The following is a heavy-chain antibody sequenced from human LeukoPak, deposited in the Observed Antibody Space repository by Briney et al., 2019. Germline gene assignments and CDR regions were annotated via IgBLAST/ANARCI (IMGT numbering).Heavy chain of an antibody. CDR1: GASISSYY. CDR2: IYTSANT. D-gene: IGHD1-1*01. V-gene: IGHV4-4*07. J-gene: IGHJ3*02. CDR3: ARDRIWNDAGHDPFDI. Sequence: SETLSLTCNVSGASISSYYWSWIRQPAGTGLEWIGRIYTSANTTYSPSFKSRATISIDRSKNQFSLNLPSVTAADTAVYYCARDRIWNDAGHDPFDIWGQGTMVTVSS.